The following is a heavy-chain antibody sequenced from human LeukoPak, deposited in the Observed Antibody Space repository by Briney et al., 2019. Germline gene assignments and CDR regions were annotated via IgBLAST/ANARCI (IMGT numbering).Heavy chain of an antibody. CDR2: IKQDGTDK. CDR3: AREVATVTHFDY. Sequence: GGSLRLSCAASGFTFSSYWMSWVRQAPGKGLEWVAIIKQDGTDKYNVDSVKGRFTISRDNAKSSVYLDMNSLRAEDTAVYYCAREVATVTHFDYWGQGTLVTVSS. J-gene: IGHJ4*02. D-gene: IGHD4-11*01. V-gene: IGHV3-7*03. CDR1: GFTFSSYW.